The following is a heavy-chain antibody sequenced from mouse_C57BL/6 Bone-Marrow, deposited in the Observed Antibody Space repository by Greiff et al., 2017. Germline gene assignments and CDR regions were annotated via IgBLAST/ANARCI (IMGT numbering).Heavy chain of an antibody. D-gene: IGHD1-1*01. V-gene: IGHV14-3*01. CDR1: GFNIKNTY. J-gene: IGHJ4*01. Sequence: EVKLQESVAELVRPGASVKLSCTASGFNIKNTYMHWVKQRPEQGLEWIGRIDPANGNTKYAPKFQGKATITADTSSNTAYLQLSSLTSEDTAIYYCARGYYGSSYLYAMDYWGQGTSVTVSS. CDR3: ARGYYGSSYLYAMDY. CDR2: IDPANGNT.